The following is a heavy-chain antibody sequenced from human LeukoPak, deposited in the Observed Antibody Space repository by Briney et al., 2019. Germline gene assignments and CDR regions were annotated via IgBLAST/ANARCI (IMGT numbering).Heavy chain of an antibody. D-gene: IGHD3-22*01. J-gene: IGHJ4*02. V-gene: IGHV4-59*01. CDR3: ARDQGYYDSSRYLFDY. Sequence: SETLSLTCTVSGGSISGYYWSWIRQPPGKGLEWIGYISYTGNTNYNPSLKSRVTISVDTSKKQFSLRLNSVTAADTAVYYCARDQGYYDSSRYLFDYWGQGTLVTVSS. CDR2: ISYTGNT. CDR1: GGSISGYY.